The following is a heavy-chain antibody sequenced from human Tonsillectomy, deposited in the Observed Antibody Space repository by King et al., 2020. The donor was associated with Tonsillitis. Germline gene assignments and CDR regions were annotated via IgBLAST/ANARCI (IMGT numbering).Heavy chain of an antibody. CDR3: ARGLTYYDFWGGYSSYFDL. CDR1: GGSFSGYY. Sequence: VQLQQWGAGLLKPSETLSLTCAVYGGSFSGYYWSWIRQPPGKGLEWIGEINHSGSTNYNPSLKSRVTISVDTSKNQFPLKLSSVTAADTAVYYCARGLTYYDFWGGYSSYFDLWGRGTLVTVSS. D-gene: IGHD3-3*01. J-gene: IGHJ2*01. CDR2: INHSGST. V-gene: IGHV4-34*01.